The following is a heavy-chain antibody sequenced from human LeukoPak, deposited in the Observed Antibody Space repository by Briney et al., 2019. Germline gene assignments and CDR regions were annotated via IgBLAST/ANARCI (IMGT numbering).Heavy chain of an antibody. J-gene: IGHJ4*02. V-gene: IGHV3-9*01. D-gene: IGHD3-22*01. CDR2: XSWNSGSI. Sequence: GRSLRLSCAASGFTFDDYAMHWVRQAPGKGXXXXXXXSWNSGSIGYADSVKGRFTISRDNAKNSLYLQMNSLRAEDTALYYCAKDTTYYYDSSGSFDYWGQGTLVTVSS. CDR1: GFTFDDYA. CDR3: AKDTTYYYDSSGSFDY.